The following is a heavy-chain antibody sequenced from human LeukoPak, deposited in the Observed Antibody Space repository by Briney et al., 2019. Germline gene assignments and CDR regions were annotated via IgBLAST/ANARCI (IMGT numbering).Heavy chain of an antibody. V-gene: IGHV3-7*01. CDR1: GFTFNSYS. CDR3: ARGMRGSGNRYYYYYYYMDV. CDR2: IKQDGSEK. J-gene: IGHJ6*03. D-gene: IGHD3-10*01. Sequence: GGSLRLSCAASGFTFNSYSMHWVRQAPGKGLEWVANIKQDGSEKYYVDSVKGRFTISRDNAKNSLYLQMNSLRAEDTAVYYCARGMRGSGNRYYYYYYYMDVWGKGTTVTISS.